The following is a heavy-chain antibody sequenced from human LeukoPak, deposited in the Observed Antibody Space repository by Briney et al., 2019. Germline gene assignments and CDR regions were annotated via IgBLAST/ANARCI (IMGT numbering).Heavy chain of an antibody. CDR2: IIPIFGTA. D-gene: IGHD3-10*01. V-gene: IGHV1-69*05. Sequence: GASVKVSCKASGGTFSSYAISWLRQAPGQGLEWMGGIIPIFGTANYAQKFQGRVTITTDESTSTAYMELSSLRSEDTAVYYCARGLHPGTDSYGSGYWGQGTLVTVSS. J-gene: IGHJ4*02. CDR1: GGTFSSYA. CDR3: ARGLHPGTDSYGSGY.